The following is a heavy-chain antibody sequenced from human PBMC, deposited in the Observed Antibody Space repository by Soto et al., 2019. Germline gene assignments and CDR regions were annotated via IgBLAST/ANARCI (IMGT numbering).Heavy chain of an antibody. Sequence: SETLSLTCTFSVGSISNYYWSWIRQPPGKGLEWIGYIYYSGSTYYNPSLKSRVTISVDTSKNQFSLKLSSVTAADTAVYYCARDSTITAMTIDYWGQGTLVTVSS. D-gene: IGHD5-18*01. CDR2: IYYSGST. CDR3: ARDSTITAMTIDY. CDR1: VGSISNYY. J-gene: IGHJ4*02. V-gene: IGHV4-59*12.